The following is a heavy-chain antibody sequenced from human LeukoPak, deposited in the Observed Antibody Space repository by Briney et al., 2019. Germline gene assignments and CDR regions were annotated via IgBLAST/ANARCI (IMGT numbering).Heavy chain of an antibody. CDR1: GLTFSNSA. J-gene: IGHJ4*02. D-gene: IGHD6-19*01. V-gene: IGHV3-21*01. CDR3: ARGWQWLVFDY. CDR2: INNIASHI. Sequence: GGSLRLSCAASGLTFSNSAMNWVRQAPGKGLEWVSSINNIASHIYYVDSVRGRFTISRDNAKNSVSLQMNNLRAEDTAVYYCARGWQWLVFDYWGQGTLVTVSS.